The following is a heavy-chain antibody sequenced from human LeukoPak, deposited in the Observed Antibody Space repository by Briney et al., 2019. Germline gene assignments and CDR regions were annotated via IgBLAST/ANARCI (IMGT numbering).Heavy chain of an antibody. J-gene: IGHJ4*02. CDR1: SDPISSSTYY. D-gene: IGHD5-18*01. Sequence: SETLSLTCTVSSDPISSSTYYWGWIRQPPGKGLEWIGSIYYSGSTYYNPSLKSRVTISVDTSKNQFSLKLSSVTAADTAVYYCARHLGYSYGYYFDYWGQGTLVTVSS. CDR2: IYYSGST. V-gene: IGHV4-39*01. CDR3: ARHLGYSYGYYFDY.